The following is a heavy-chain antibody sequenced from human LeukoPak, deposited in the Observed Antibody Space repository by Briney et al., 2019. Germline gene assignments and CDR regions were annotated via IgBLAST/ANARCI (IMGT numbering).Heavy chain of an antibody. D-gene: IGHD5-18*01. V-gene: IGHV5-51*01. CDR1: GYSFTSYW. CDR2: IYPGDSDT. Sequence: GESLKISCKGSGYSFTSYWIGWVRQMPGKGLEWMGIIYPGDSDTRYSPSFQGQVTISADKSISTAYLQWSSLKASDTAMYYCARLNRAEYWQLWSGGMDVWGQGTTVTVSS. CDR3: ARLNRAEYWQLWSGGMDV. J-gene: IGHJ6*02.